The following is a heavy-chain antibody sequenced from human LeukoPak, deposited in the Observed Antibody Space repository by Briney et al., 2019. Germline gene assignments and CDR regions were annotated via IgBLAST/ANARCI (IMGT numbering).Heavy chain of an antibody. CDR3: AKGHSSGWYYFDY. D-gene: IGHD6-19*01. Sequence: GGSLRLSCAASGFTFSGPAMHWVRQASGKGLEWVGRIRSKANSYATTYAASVKGRFTISRDDSKNTAYLQMNSLRAEDTAVYYCAKGHSSGWYYFDYWGQGTLVTVSS. J-gene: IGHJ4*02. CDR2: IRSKANSYAT. CDR1: GFTFSGPA. V-gene: IGHV3-73*01.